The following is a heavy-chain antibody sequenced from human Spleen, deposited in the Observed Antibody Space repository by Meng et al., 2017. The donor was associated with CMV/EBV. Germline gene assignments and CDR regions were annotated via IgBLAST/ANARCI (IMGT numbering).Heavy chain of an antibody. CDR1: A. D-gene: IGHD5-24*01. V-gene: IGHV1-69*10. CDR2: IIPLNGIT. Sequence: AITWVRQAPGQGLEWMGGIIPLNGITNYAQKFKGRVSMTADKSTSTAYMELISLTSEDTGMYYCARDQGFGREMATILFGWFDPWGQGTLVTVSS. J-gene: IGHJ5*02. CDR3: ARDQGFGREMATILFGWFDP.